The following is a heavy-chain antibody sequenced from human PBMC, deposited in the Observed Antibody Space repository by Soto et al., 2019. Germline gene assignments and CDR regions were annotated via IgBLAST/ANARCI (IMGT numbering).Heavy chain of an antibody. CDR3: ARDLYYYDSSGYYDY. V-gene: IGHV1-18*01. Sequence: GASVKVSCKASGYTFTSYGISWVRQAPGQGLEWMGRISAYNGNTNYAQKLQGRVTMTTDTSTSTAYMELRSLRSDDTAVYYCARDLYYYDSSGYYDYWGQGTLVTVSS. J-gene: IGHJ4*02. CDR2: ISAYNGNT. CDR1: GYTFTSYG. D-gene: IGHD3-22*01.